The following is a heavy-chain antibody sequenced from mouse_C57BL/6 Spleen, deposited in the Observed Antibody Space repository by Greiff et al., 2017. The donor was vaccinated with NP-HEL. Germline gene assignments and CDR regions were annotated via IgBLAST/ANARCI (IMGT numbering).Heavy chain of an antibody. J-gene: IGHJ2*01. Sequence: DVMLVESGGGLVKPGGSLKLSCAASGFTFSSYAMSWVRQTPEKRLEWVATISDGGSYTYYPDNVKGRFTISRDNAKNNLYLQMSHLKSEDTAMYYCARGGSSYVNYFDYWGQGTTLTVSS. V-gene: IGHV5-4*03. CDR2: ISDGGSYT. CDR1: GFTFSSYA. CDR3: ARGGSSYVNYFDY. D-gene: IGHD1-1*01.